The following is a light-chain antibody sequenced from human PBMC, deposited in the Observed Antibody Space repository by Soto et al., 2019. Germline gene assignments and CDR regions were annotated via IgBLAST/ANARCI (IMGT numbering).Light chain of an antibody. Sequence: EFVLTQSPGTLSLSPGERATLSCRASQSVSSSYLAWYQQKPGQAPRLLIYGASSRATGIPDRFSGSGSRTDFTLTISRLEPEDFAVYYCQQYGSSSITFGQGTRLEIK. J-gene: IGKJ5*01. CDR2: GAS. CDR3: QQYGSSSIT. V-gene: IGKV3-20*01. CDR1: QSVSSSY.